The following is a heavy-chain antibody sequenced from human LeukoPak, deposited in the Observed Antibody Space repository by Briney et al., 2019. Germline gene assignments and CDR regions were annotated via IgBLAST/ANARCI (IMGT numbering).Heavy chain of an antibody. CDR3: ASSALGYCSGGSCAAYYYYGMDV. J-gene: IGHJ6*02. CDR2: IYTSGST. CDR1: GGSISSYY. V-gene: IGHV4-4*07. Sequence: PPETLSLTCTVSGGSISSYYWSWIRQPAGKGLEWIGRIYTSGSTNYNPSLKSRVTMSVDTSKNQFSLKLSSVTAADTAVYYCASSALGYCSGGSCAAYYYYGMDVWGQGTTVTVSS. D-gene: IGHD2-15*01.